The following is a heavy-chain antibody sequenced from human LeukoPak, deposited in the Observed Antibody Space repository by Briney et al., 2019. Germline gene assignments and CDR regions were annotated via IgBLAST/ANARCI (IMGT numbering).Heavy chain of an antibody. V-gene: IGHV4-59*01. D-gene: IGHD3-10*01. CDR3: ARDRFAGTIDY. Sequence: PSETLSLTCTVSSDSISTYYWTWIRQPPGKGLEWIGYINYSGSTNYNPSLKSRVTISVDTSNNQFSLKLSSVTAADTAVYYYARDRFAGTIDYWGPGTLVTVSS. CDR2: INYSGST. J-gene: IGHJ4*02. CDR1: SDSISTYY.